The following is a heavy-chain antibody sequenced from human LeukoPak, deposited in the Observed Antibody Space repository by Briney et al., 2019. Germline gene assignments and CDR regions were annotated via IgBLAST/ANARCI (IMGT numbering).Heavy chain of an antibody. CDR3: ARGIVGAEYYYYYYIDV. Sequence: SQTLSLTCAISGDSVSSNSAAWNWIRQSPSRGLEWLGRTYYRSKWYNDYAVSVKSRITINPDTSKNQFSLQLNSVTPEDTAVYYCARGIVGAEYYYYYYIDVWGKGTTVTVSS. CDR2: TYYRSKWYN. V-gene: IGHV6-1*01. D-gene: IGHD1-26*01. CDR1: GDSVSSNSAA. J-gene: IGHJ6*03.